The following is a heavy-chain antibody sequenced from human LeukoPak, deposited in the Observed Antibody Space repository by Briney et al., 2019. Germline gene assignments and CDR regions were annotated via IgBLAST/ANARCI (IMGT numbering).Heavy chain of an antibody. CDR2: INPNSGGT. J-gene: IGHJ6*03. CDR3: ARGSDYYYYMDV. Sequence: ASVKVSCKASGYTFTGYYMHWVRQAPGQGLEWMGWINPNSGGTNYAQKFQGRVTMTRDTSISTAYMELSRLRSEDTAVYYCARGSDYYYYMDVWGKGTTVTVSS. CDR1: GYTFTGYY. V-gene: IGHV1-2*02.